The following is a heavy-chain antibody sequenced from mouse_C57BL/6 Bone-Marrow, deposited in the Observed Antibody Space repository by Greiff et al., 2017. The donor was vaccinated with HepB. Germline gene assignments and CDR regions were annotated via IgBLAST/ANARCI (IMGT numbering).Heavy chain of an antibody. J-gene: IGHJ1*03. CDR3: TRDWGYGSSHWYFDV. V-gene: IGHV5-9-1*02. D-gene: IGHD1-1*01. CDR1: GFTFSSYA. CDR2: ISSGGEYI. Sequence: EVHLVESGEGLVKPGGSLKLSCAASGFTFSSYAMSWVRQTPEKRLEWVAYISSGGEYIYYADTVKGRFTISRDNARNTLYLQMSSLKSEDTAMYYCTRDWGYGSSHWYFDVWGTGTTVTVSS.